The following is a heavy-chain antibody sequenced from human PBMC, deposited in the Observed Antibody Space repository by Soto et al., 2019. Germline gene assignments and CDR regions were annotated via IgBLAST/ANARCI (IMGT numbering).Heavy chain of an antibody. CDR3: VGDEDVHTPMVHGNY. D-gene: IGHD5-18*01. CDR2: ISSSKTT. CDR1: GITFSSYS. Sequence: EVQLVESGGGLVQPGESLRLSCTASGITFSSYSMNWVRQAPGKGLEWLSYISSSKTTYADSVKGRFTISRDNAKNCVYLALHSLRDEDTAVYYCVGDEDVHTPMVHGNYWGRGTRVSVSS. J-gene: IGHJ4*02. V-gene: IGHV3-48*02.